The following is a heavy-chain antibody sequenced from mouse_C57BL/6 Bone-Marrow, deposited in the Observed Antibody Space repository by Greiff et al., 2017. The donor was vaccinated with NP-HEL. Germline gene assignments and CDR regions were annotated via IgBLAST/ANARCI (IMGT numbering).Heavy chain of an antibody. D-gene: IGHD1-3*01. CDR2: INPSTGGT. V-gene: IGHV1-42*01. CDR1: GYSFTGYY. J-gene: IGHJ2*01. CDR3: ASYNWSSYGY. Sequence: EVQRVESGPELVKPGASVKISCKASGYSFTGYYMNWVKQSPEKSLEWIGEINPSTGGTTYNQKFKAKATLTVDKSSSTAYMQLKSLTSEDSAVYYCASYNWSSYGYWGQGTTLTVSS.